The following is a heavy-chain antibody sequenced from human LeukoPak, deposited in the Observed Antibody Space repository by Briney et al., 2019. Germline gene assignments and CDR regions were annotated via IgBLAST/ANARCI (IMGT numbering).Heavy chain of an antibody. J-gene: IGHJ4*02. D-gene: IGHD3-10*01. CDR1: GFTFSSYA. CDR2: ISYDGSNE. Sequence: GRSLRLSCAASGFTFSSYAMHWVRQAPGKGLEWVAVISYDGSNEYYADSVKGRFTISRDNSKNTLYLQMNSLRAEDTAVYYCARDSSPYYYGSGSHDYWGQGTLVTVSS. V-gene: IGHV3-30*04. CDR3: ARDSSPYYYGSGSHDY.